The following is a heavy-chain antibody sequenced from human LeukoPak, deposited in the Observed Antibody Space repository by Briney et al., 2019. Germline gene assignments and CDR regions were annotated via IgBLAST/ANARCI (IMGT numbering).Heavy chain of an antibody. J-gene: IGHJ4*02. CDR1: GFTFNNYA. Sequence: GGSLRLSCAASGFTFNNYAMNWVRQAQGKGLEWVSSISGGGETTYYADSAKGRFTISRDNSQNTLYLQMNGLRAEDTAVYYCARDYADYVGYFFFDYWGQGTLVTVSS. CDR3: ARDYADYVGYFFFDY. V-gene: IGHV3-23*01. CDR2: ISGGGETT. D-gene: IGHD4-17*01.